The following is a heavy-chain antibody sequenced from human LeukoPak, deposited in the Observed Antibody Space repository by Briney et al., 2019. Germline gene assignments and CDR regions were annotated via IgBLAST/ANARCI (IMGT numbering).Heavy chain of an antibody. D-gene: IGHD6-13*01. Sequence: GGSLRLSCAASAFTFSSYAMSWVRQAPGKGLEWVSGISGTGTNTYYADSAKGRFTISRDNSKNTLYLQMNSLRAEDTAVYYCAKKFSSSWYGYFDYWGQGTLVTVSS. CDR3: AKKFSSSWYGYFDY. V-gene: IGHV3-23*01. J-gene: IGHJ4*02. CDR2: ISGTGTNT. CDR1: AFTFSSYA.